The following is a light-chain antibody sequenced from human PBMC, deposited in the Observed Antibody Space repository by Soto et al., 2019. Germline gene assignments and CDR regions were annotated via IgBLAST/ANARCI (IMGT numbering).Light chain of an antibody. Sequence: EIVLTPSPATLSLSAGERATLSSRASQSVSSYLAWYQQKPGQATRLLIYDASNRATGITARFSGSGSGTDFTLTLRSLEPEEFAVYDCQKRSNWTLTVGQGTKV. V-gene: IGKV3-11*01. CDR2: DAS. CDR1: QSVSSY. CDR3: QKRSNWTLT. J-gene: IGKJ1*01.